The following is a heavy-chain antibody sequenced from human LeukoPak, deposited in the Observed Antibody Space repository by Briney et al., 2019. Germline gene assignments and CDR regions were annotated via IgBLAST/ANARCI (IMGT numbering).Heavy chain of an antibody. V-gene: IGHV3-53*01. CDR2: IYSSGST. J-gene: IGHJ4*02. Sequence: GGSLRLSCEASGFIFGDYALSWVRQAPGKGPEWVSLIYSSGSTYYTDSVKGRFTISRDNSQNTLYLHMNSLSAEDTAVYYCARTFLSGDGYKVGYFDYWGQGTLVTVSS. CDR3: ARTFLSGDGYKVGYFDY. CDR1: GFIFGDYA. D-gene: IGHD5-24*01.